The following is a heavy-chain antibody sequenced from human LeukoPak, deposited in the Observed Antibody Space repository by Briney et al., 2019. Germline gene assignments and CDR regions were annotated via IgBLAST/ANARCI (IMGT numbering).Heavy chain of an antibody. J-gene: IGHJ1*01. CDR1: GGSISTYY. CDR3: AYSSGYQQH. CDR2: IYNSGSA. Sequence: SETLSLTCKVSGGSISTYYWSWFRQPPGKGLEWIGYIYNSGSATYNPSLKSRVTISVDTSKNQFSLKLSSVTAADTALYYCAYSSGYQQHWGQGTLVTVSS. V-gene: IGHV4-59*12. D-gene: IGHD3-22*01.